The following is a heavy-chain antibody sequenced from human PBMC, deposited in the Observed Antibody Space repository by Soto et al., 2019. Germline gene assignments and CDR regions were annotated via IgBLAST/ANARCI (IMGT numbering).Heavy chain of an antibody. J-gene: IGHJ4*02. CDR2: IHYGGTT. Sequence: QLQLQESGPGLVKPSETLSLTCTVSGGSISSSSYYWGWIRQPPGKGLEWIGSIHYGGTTYYNPSLKSRVAISVDTSKTQFSLKLSPVTASYTAVYYCARLAPRVLLWFGESCWGQGTLVTVSS. CDR3: ARLAPRVLLWFGESC. V-gene: IGHV4-39*01. CDR1: GGSISSSSYY. D-gene: IGHD3-10*01.